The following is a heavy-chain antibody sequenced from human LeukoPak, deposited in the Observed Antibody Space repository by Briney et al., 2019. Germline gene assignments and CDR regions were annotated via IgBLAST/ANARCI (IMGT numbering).Heavy chain of an antibody. CDR2: IKQDGSEK. CDR1: GFTFSSYW. D-gene: IGHD3-3*01. CDR3: ASGGFDVKPLEWLVWPFDY. J-gene: IGHJ4*02. Sequence: GGSLRLSCAASGFTFSSYWMSWVRQAPGKGLEWVANIKQDGSEKYYVDSVKGRFTISRDNAKNSLYLQMNSLRAEDTAVYYCASGGFDVKPLEWLVWPFDYWGQGTLVTVSS. V-gene: IGHV3-7*01.